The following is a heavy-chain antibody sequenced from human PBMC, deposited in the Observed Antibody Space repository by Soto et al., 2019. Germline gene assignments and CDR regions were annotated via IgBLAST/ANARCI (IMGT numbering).Heavy chain of an antibody. Sequence: ASVRVYCKASGYTFTGYYMHWVRQAPGQGLEWMGRINPNSGGTNYAQKFQGWVTMTRDTSISTAYMEMSRLRSDDTAVYYCARDLPLLVMASPIDYYCGIVIWGRGTTVT. J-gene: IGHJ6*02. CDR3: ARDLPLLVMASPIDYYCGIVI. CDR1: GYTFTGYY. CDR2: INPNSGGT. D-gene: IGHD1-26*01. V-gene: IGHV1-2*04.